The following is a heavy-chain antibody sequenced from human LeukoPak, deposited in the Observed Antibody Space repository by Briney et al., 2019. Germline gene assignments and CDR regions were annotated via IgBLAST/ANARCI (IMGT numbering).Heavy chain of an antibody. Sequence: ASVKVSCKGSVGNFNTYLLSWVRHAPGQGLEWMGGIIPIFGSSNYARTFQGRLTITADESTSTIYMELNGLTSEDTAIYYCGTSGSHGDYWGQGTLVIVSS. V-gene: IGHV1-69*13. D-gene: IGHD3-10*01. CDR2: IIPIFGSS. CDR1: VGNFNTYL. CDR3: GTSGSHGDY. J-gene: IGHJ4*02.